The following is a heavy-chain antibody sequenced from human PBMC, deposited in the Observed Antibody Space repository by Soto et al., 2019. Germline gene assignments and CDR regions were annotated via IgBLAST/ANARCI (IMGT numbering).Heavy chain of an antibody. CDR3: ARGHTANAAMVTGQFDY. CDR2: ISYDGSIK. CDR1: GFTFYNYA. Sequence: QVQLVESGGGVVQPGTSLRLSCAASGFTFYNYALHWVRRAPGKGLEWVAVISYDGSIKYYADSVKGRFTISRDNSKNTLYLQMNSLGAEDMALYYCARGHTANAAMVTGQFDYWGQGTLVTVSS. J-gene: IGHJ4*02. D-gene: IGHD5-18*01. V-gene: IGHV3-30-3*01.